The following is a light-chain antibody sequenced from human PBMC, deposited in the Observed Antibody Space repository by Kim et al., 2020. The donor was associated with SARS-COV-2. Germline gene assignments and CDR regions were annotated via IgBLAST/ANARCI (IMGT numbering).Light chain of an antibody. J-gene: IGLJ1*01. CDR3: QVWDSSSDV. CDR2: YDS. V-gene: IGLV3-21*04. Sequence: VAPGKTARITCGGNNIGSKSVHWYQQKPGQAPVLVIYYDSDRPSGIPERFSGSNSGNTATLTISRVEAGDEADYYCQVWDSSSDVFGTGTKVTVL. CDR1: NIGSKS.